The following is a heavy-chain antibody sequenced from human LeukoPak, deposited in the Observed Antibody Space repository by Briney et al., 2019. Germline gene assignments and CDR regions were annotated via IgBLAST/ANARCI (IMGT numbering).Heavy chain of an antibody. CDR1: GFTFSSYA. CDR2: ISGSGGST. V-gene: IGHV3-23*01. D-gene: IGHD2-15*01. CDR3: ARAVGRGSGGHFDY. J-gene: IGHJ4*02. Sequence: GGSLRLSCAASGFTFSSYAMSWVRQAPGKGLEWVSAISGSGGSTYYADSVKGRFTISRDNAKNSLYLQMNSLRDEDTAVYYCARAVGRGSGGHFDYWGQGNLVTVSS.